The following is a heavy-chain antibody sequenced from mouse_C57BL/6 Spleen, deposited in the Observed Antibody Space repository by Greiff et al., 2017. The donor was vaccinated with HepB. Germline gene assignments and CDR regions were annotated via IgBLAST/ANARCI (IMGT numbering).Heavy chain of an antibody. CDR3: ARDSGSSPFDY. CDR2: IYPGDGDT. CDR1: GYAFSSSW. Sequence: VQLQQSGPELVKPGASVKISCKASGYAFSSSWMNWVKQRPGKGLEWIGRIYPGDGDTNYNGKFKGKATLTADKSSSTAYMQLSSLTSEDSAVYCCARDSGSSPFDYWGQGTTLTVSS. V-gene: IGHV1-82*01. J-gene: IGHJ2*01. D-gene: IGHD1-1*01.